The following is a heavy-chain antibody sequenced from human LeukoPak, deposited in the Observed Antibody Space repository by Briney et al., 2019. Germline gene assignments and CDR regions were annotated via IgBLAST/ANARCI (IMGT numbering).Heavy chain of an antibody. CDR2: IVVGSGNT. V-gene: IGHV1-58*01. Sequence: SVKVSCKASGSTFTSSAVQWVRQARGQRLEWIGWIVVGSGNTNYAQKFQERVTITRDMSTSTAYMELSSLRSEDTAVYYCAAGFSGDYGLVDYWGQGTLVTVSS. CDR3: AAGFSGDYGLVDY. J-gene: IGHJ4*02. D-gene: IGHD4-17*01. CDR1: GSTFTSSA.